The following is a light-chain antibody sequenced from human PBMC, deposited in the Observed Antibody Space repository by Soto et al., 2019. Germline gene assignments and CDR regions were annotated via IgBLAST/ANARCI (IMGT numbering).Light chain of an antibody. V-gene: IGKV3-15*01. CDR3: QQYNNWPWT. CDR2: GAS. CDR1: QRVSSN. J-gene: IGKJ1*01. Sequence: EIVMTQSPGTLSVSPGERATLSCRASQRVSSNLAWYQQKPGQAPRLLIYGASTRATGIPARFSGSGSGTEFTLTISSLQSEDFAVYYCQQYNNWPWTFGQGTKVDIK.